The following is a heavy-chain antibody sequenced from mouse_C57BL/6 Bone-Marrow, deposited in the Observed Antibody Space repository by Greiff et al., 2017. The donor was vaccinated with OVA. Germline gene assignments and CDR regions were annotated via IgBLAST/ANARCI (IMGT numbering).Heavy chain of an antibody. CDR2: INPNNGGT. D-gene: IGHD2-1*01. CDR1: GYTFTDYN. V-gene: IGHV1-18*01. J-gene: IGHJ2*01. CDR3: ARRGRIYYGNYDFDY. Sequence: VQLKESGPELVKPGASVKIPCKASGYTFTDYNMDWVKQSHGKSLEWIGDINPNNGGTIYNQKFKGKATLTVDKSSSTAYMELRSLTSEDTAVYYCARRGRIYYGNYDFDYWGQGTTLTVSS.